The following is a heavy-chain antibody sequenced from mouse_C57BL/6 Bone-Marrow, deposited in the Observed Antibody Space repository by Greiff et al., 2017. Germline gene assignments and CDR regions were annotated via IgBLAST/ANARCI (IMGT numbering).Heavy chain of an antibody. Sequence: EVKLMESGAELVKPGASVKLSCTASGYNFKDYYMHWVKQRTEQGLEWIGRIDPEDGDTKYAPKFQGKATITADTSSNTAYMQLSSLTSEDSAVYYCARTQYYDSPWFAFWGKGTLVTVSA. CDR3: ARTQYYDSPWFAF. J-gene: IGHJ3*01. D-gene: IGHD1-1*01. CDR2: IDPEDGDT. V-gene: IGHV14-2*01. CDR1: GYNFKDYY.